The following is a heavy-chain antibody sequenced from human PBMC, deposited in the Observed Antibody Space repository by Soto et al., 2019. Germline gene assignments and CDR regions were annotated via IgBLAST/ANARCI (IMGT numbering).Heavy chain of an antibody. Sequence: GGSLRLSCASSGVTFSSYAMSWVRQAPGKGLEWVAVIWYDGSNKYYADSVKGRYTISRDNSKNTLYLQMNSLRAEDTAVYYCARDLGSRGPLKYYYYYGMDVWGQGTTVTVSS. J-gene: IGHJ6*02. CDR2: IWYDGSNK. CDR1: GVTFSSYA. D-gene: IGHD2-2*03. CDR3: ARDLGSRGPLKYYYYYGMDV. V-gene: IGHV3-33*01.